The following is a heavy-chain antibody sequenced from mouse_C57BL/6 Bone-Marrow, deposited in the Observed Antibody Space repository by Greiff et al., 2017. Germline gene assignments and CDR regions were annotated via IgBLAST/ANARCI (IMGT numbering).Heavy chain of an antibody. Sequence: VQLQQSGAELVRPGASVKLSCTASGFNIKDDYMHWVKQRPEQGLEWIGWIDPENGDTEYASKFQGKATITADTSSNTAYLQLSSLTSEDTAVYYCTTFLITTVVAHWYFDVWGTGTTVTVSS. CDR2: IDPENGDT. J-gene: IGHJ1*03. CDR1: GFNIKDDY. V-gene: IGHV14-4*01. CDR3: TTFLITTVVAHWYFDV. D-gene: IGHD1-1*01.